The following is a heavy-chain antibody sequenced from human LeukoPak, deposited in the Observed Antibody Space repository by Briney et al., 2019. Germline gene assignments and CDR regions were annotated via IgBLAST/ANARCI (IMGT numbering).Heavy chain of an antibody. J-gene: IGHJ4*02. CDR1: GFTFRTYW. CDR3: ARDRPENTAIDY. Sequence: GGSLRLSCAVSGFTFRTYWSHWVRQAPGKGLVWVSRILIVGRSTSYADSANGRFPIYRDNAKEPPYLRVNSLRAGAPPVYSWARDRPENTAIDYWGQGTLVTVSS. D-gene: IGHD5-18*01. V-gene: IGHV3-74*01. CDR2: ILIVGRST.